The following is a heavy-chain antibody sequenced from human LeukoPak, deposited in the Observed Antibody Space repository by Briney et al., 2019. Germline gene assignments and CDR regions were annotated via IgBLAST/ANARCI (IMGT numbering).Heavy chain of an antibody. CDR2: INTNTGNP. CDR1: GYTFTGYH. J-gene: IGHJ3*02. Sequence: ASVKVSCKASGYTFTGYHMHWVRQAPGQGLEWMGWINTNTGNPTYAQGFTGRFVFSLDTSVSTAYLQISSLKAEDTAVYYCARYGYSSGWYYAFDIWGQGTIVTVSS. V-gene: IGHV7-4-1*02. D-gene: IGHD6-19*01. CDR3: ARYGYSSGWYYAFDI.